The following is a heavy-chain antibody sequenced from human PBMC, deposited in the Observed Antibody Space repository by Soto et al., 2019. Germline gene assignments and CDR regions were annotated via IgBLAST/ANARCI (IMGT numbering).Heavy chain of an antibody. V-gene: IGHV3-48*01. Sequence: EVQLVESGGDLVQPGGSLRLSCAASGFTFSSYSMNWVRLAPGKGLEWVSYISSSSSTIYYADSVKGRFTISRDNAKDSLYLQMNSLRAEDTAVYYCARVGPRGMVYTIPGYFGYWGQGTLVTVSS. D-gene: IGHD2-8*01. CDR1: GFTFSSYS. J-gene: IGHJ4*02. CDR2: ISSSSSTI. CDR3: ARVGPRGMVYTIPGYFGY.